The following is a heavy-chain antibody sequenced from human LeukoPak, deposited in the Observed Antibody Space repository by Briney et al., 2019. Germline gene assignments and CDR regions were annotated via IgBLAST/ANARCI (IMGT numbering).Heavy chain of an antibody. D-gene: IGHD6-13*01. J-gene: IGHJ4*02. Sequence: GGSLRLSCAASGFTFSKYWMSWARQAPGKGLEWVANIKEDGSEKYYVDSVKGRFTISRDNAKNSLYLQMNSLRAEDTAVYYCARWAIAAAGTIDYWGQGTLVTVSS. CDR2: IKEDGSEK. CDR3: ARWAIAAAGTIDY. CDR1: GFTFSKYW. V-gene: IGHV3-7*01.